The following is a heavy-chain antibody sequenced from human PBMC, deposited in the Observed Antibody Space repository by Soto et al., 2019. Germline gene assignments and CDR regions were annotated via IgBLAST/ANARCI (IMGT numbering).Heavy chain of an antibody. J-gene: IGHJ6*02. CDR1: GFTFSSYA. V-gene: IGHV3-23*01. Sequence: EVQLLESGGGLVQPGGSLRLSCAASGFTFSSYAMSWVRQAPGKGLEWVSAISGSGGSTYYADSVKGRFTISRDNSKNTLYLQMNSLRAEDTAVYCCAKVKGGYDFWSGYSGMDVWGQGTTVTVSS. CDR2: ISGSGGST. D-gene: IGHD3-3*01. CDR3: AKVKGGYDFWSGYSGMDV.